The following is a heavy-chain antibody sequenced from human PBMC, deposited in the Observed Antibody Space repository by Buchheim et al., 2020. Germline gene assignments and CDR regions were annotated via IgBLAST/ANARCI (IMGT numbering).Heavy chain of an antibody. J-gene: IGHJ4*02. CDR3: ARTGYDSSGYLVGPYYFDY. CDR1: GGSISSGGYY. Sequence: QVQLQESGPGLVKPSQTLSLTCTVSGGSISSGGYYWSWIRQHPGKGLEWIGYIYYSGSTYYNPSLKSRVTISVAPSKNQFSLKLSSVTAADTAVYYCARTGYDSSGYLVGPYYFDYWGQGTL. V-gene: IGHV4-31*03. CDR2: IYYSGST. D-gene: IGHD3-22*01.